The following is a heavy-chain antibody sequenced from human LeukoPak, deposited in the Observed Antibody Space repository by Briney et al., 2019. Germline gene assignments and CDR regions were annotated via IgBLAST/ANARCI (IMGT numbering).Heavy chain of an antibody. V-gene: IGHV4-39*07. CDR3: ARGPRDILTGYYYFDY. CDR2: ITYSGST. Sequence: PSETLSLTCTVSGGSITSNSYYWGWIRQPPGKGLEWIGSITYSGSTYYNPSLKRRVTISIDTSKNQFSLKLSSVTAADTAVYYCARGPRDILTGYYYFDYWGQGTLVTVSS. D-gene: IGHD3-9*01. J-gene: IGHJ4*02. CDR1: GGSITSNSYY.